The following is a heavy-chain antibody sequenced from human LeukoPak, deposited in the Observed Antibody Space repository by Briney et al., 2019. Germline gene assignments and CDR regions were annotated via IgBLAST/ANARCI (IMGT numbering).Heavy chain of an antibody. CDR2: ISYSGST. CDR3: ARDSRLDYGDYWFDP. Sequence: SQTLSLTCTVSGDSISSGGYYWSWIRQHPGKGLEWIGYISYSGSTYYNPSLKSRVTISVDTSKNQFSLRLSSVTAADTAVYYCARDSRLDYGDYWFDPWGQGTLVTVSS. CDR1: GDSISSGGYY. D-gene: IGHD4-17*01. V-gene: IGHV4-31*03. J-gene: IGHJ5*02.